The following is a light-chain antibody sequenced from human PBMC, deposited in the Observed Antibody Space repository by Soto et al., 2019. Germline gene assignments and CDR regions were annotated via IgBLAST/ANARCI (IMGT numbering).Light chain of an antibody. CDR2: GAS. J-gene: IGKJ2*01. CDR3: QQYGSSLYT. CDR1: QSVSSSY. Sequence: EIVLTQSPGTLSLSPGERATLSCRASQSVSSSYLAWYQQKPGQAPRLLIYGASSRATGIPDRFSGSGSGTDFTLTISRLEPEXXXVXXXQQYGSSLYTFGQGTKLEIK. V-gene: IGKV3-20*01.